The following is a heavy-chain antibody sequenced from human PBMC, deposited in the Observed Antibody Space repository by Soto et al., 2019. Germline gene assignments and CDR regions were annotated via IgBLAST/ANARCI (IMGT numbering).Heavy chain of an antibody. J-gene: IGHJ4*02. CDR1: GYTLTELS. CDR3: ATVVTAALGYFDY. CDR2: FDPEDGET. Sequence: ASVKVSCKVSGYTLTELSMHWVRQAPGKGLEWMGGFDPEDGETIYAQKFQGRVTMTEDTSPGTAYMELSSLRSEDTAVYYCATVVTAALGYFDYWGQGTLVTVSS. V-gene: IGHV1-24*01. D-gene: IGHD2-21*02.